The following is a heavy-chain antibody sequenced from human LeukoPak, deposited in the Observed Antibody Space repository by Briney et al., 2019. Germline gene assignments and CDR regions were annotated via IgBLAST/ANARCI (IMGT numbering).Heavy chain of an antibody. V-gene: IGHV4-59*01. CDR3: ARVRYLNYYDSSGYFDY. CDR1: GGSISSYY. J-gene: IGHJ4*02. CDR2: IYYSGGT. D-gene: IGHD3-22*01. Sequence: SETLSLTCTVSGGSISSYYWSWIRQPPGKGLEWIGYIYYSGGTNYNPSLKSRVTISVDTSKNQFSLKLSSVTAADTAVYYCARVRYLNYYDSSGYFDYWGQGTLVTVSS.